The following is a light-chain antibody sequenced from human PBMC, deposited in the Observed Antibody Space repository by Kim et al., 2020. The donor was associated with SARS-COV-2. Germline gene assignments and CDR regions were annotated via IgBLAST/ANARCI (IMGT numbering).Light chain of an antibody. Sequence: VSPGERATLSCRASQSISSNLAWYQQKPGQAPRLLIYGASTRSTDIPGRFSGSGSGTEFTLIISSLQSEDFAVYYCQQYNNWPPYTLGQGTKLEI. V-gene: IGKV3-15*01. CDR1: QSISSN. J-gene: IGKJ2*01. CDR2: GAS. CDR3: QQYNNWPPYT.